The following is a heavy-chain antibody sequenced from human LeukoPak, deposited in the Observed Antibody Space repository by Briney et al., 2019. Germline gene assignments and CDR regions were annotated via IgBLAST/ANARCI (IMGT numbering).Heavy chain of an antibody. V-gene: IGHV4-31*03. CDR3: ARGLLWFGELFLWFDP. J-gene: IGHJ5*02. D-gene: IGHD3-10*01. Sequence: SQTLSLTCTVSGGSISSGGYYWSWIRQHPGKGLEWIGYIYYSGSTYYNPSLKSRVTISVDTSKNQFSLKLSSVTAADTAVYYCARGLLWFGELFLWFDPWGQGTLVTVSS. CDR2: IYYSGST. CDR1: GGSISSGGYY.